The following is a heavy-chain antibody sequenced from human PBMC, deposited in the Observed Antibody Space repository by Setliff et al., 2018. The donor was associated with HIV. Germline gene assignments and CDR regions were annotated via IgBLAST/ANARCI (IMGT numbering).Heavy chain of an antibody. D-gene: IGHD3-22*01. CDR1: GYTFTGYY. Sequence: ASVKVSCKASGYTFTGYYMHWVRQAPGQGLEWMGCINLNTGNTNYAQKFQGRVIVTRDTSINTAYVELRSLRLDDTAVYFCARGRTYDSSGYIGNWFDPWGQGTRVTVSS. CDR3: ARGRTYDSSGYIGNWFDP. J-gene: IGHJ5*02. CDR2: INLNTGNT. V-gene: IGHV1-2*02.